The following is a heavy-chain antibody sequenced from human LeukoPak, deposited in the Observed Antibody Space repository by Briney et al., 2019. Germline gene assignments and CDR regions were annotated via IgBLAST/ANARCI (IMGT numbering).Heavy chain of an antibody. CDR3: ARGSDILTGLIEYGY. V-gene: IGHV5-51*01. CDR1: GYSFTSYW. D-gene: IGHD3-9*01. Sequence: NLGESLKISCKGSGYSFTSYWIGWVRQMPGKGLEWMGIIYPGDSDTRYSPSFQGQVTISADKSISTAYLQWSSLKASDTAMYYCARGSDILTGLIEYGYWGQGTLVTVSS. CDR2: IYPGDSDT. J-gene: IGHJ4*02.